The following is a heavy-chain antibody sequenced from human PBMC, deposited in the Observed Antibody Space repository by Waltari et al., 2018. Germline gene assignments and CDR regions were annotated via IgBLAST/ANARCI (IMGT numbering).Heavy chain of an antibody. V-gene: IGHV4-39*07. CDR2: IYYSGST. J-gene: IGHJ4*02. CDR1: GGPISSSSYY. D-gene: IGHD4-17*01. Sequence: QLQLQESGPGLVKPSETLSLTCTVSGGPISSSSYYWGWIRQPPGKGLEWIGSIYYSGSTYYNPSRKRRVTISVDTSKNQFSLKRGSGTAADTAVYYCARRGDYCDYVSDYWGQGTLVTVSS. CDR3: ARRGDYCDYVSDY.